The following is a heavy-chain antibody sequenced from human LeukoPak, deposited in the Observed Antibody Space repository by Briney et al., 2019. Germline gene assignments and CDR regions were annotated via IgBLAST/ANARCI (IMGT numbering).Heavy chain of an antibody. J-gene: IGHJ3*02. CDR2: ISYDGSNK. D-gene: IGHD6-13*01. V-gene: IGHV3-30*18. CDR3: AKDRSSNWFGAFDI. Sequence: GGSLRLSCAASGFTFSSYGMHWVRQAPGKGLEWVAVISYDGSNKYYADSVKGRFTISRDNSKNTLYLQMNSLRADDTAVYYCAKDRSSNWFGAFDIWGQGTMVTVSS. CDR1: GFTFSSYG.